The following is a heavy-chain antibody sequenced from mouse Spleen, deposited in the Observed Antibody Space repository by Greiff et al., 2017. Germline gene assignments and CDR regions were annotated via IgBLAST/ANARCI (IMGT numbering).Heavy chain of an antibody. CDR3: ARRVPSYAMDY. Sequence: VQLQQPGAELVRPGTSVKLSCKASGYTFTSYWMHWVKQRPGQGLEWIGVIDPSDSYTNYNQKFKGKATLTVDTSSSTAYMQLSSLTSEDSAVYYCARRVPSYAMDYWGQGTSVTVSS. CDR1: GYTFTSYW. CDR2: IDPSDSYT. J-gene: IGHJ4*01. V-gene: IGHV1-59*01.